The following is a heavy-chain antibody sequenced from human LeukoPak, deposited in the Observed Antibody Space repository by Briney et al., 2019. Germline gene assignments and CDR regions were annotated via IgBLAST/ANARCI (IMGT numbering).Heavy chain of an antibody. D-gene: IGHD1-1*01. CDR3: AKITTLDY. CDR2: IYHNGST. Sequence: PSETLSLTCTVSGGSITSGYYWGWIRQPPGKGLEWIGTIYHNGSTSYNPSLKSRVTISVDTSKNQFSLRLNSVIAADTAIYYCAKITTLDYWGQGTLVTVSS. J-gene: IGHJ4*02. CDR1: GGSITSGYY. V-gene: IGHV4-38-2*02.